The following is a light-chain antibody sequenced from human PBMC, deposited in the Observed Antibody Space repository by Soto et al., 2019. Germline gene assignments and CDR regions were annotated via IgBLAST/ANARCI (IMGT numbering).Light chain of an antibody. CDR1: QTISDW. V-gene: IGKV1-5*03. CDR2: KAS. Sequence: DIQMTQSPSTLSASLGDRVTITCRASQTISDWLAWHQQKPGKAPKLLIYKASSLESGVPSRFSGSGSGTESTLTISSLQPDDFATYYCLQYETYWTFGQGTKVDIK. J-gene: IGKJ1*01. CDR3: LQYETYWT.